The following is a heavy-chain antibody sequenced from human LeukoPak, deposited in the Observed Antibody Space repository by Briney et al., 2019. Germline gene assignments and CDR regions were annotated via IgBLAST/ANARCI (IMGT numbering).Heavy chain of an antibody. CDR2: IKEDGSVK. D-gene: IGHD3-3*01. CDR1: GFTFSSFW. V-gene: IGHV3-7*03. J-gene: IGHJ4*02. CDR3: ATGPLYYDFWSGYYSH. Sequence: GGSLRLSCAASGFTFSSFWMIWVRQAPGKGLEWVANIKEDGSVKNYVDSVKGRFTISRDNAKNSLFLQMNSLRAEDTAVYYCATGPLYYDFWSGYYSHWGQGTLVTVSS.